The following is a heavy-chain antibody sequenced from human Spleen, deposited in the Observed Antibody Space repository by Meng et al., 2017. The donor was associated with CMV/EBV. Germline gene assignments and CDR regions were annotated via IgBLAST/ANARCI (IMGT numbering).Heavy chain of an antibody. Sequence: GGSLRLSCAASGLTFSNFVMSWVRQTPGRGLEWVSSISGSGDSTYYAESVKGRFTISRDNSKNTLYLQMNSLRAADTAVYYCAKGFDYGGKSVAPIDYWGQGTLVTVSS. J-gene: IGHJ4*02. D-gene: IGHD4-23*01. CDR1: GLTFSNFV. CDR3: AKGFDYGGKSVAPIDY. V-gene: IGHV3-23*01. CDR2: ISGSGDST.